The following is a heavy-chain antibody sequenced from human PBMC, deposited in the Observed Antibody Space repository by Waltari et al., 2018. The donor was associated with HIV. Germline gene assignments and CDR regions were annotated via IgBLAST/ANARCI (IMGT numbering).Heavy chain of an antibody. V-gene: IGHV3-30*19. Sequence: QVQLVASGGGVVQPGGSLRLSCAGPAFRFSKYGMHWVRQTPGRGLEWVAVIYSDGSHKSYTDSIKGRFTVSRDNSKNTLNLQMDGLRADDTGVYYCARDRWVASSNWYVDFWGQGTLVSVSA. CDR2: IYSDGSHK. J-gene: IGHJ4*02. D-gene: IGHD6-13*01. CDR1: AFRFSKYG. CDR3: ARDRWVASSNWYVDF.